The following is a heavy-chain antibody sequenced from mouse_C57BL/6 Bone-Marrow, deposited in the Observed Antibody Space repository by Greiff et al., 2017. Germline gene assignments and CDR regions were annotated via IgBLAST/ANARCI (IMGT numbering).Heavy chain of an antibody. J-gene: IGHJ3*01. CDR1: GFTFSSYG. D-gene: IGHD1-1*01. CDR2: ISSGGSYT. CDR3: ARHGTTVVAEAY. Sequence: EVQGVESGGDLVKPGGSLKLSCAASGFTFSSYGMSWVRQTPDKRLEWVATISSGGSYTYYPDSVKGRFTISRDNAKNTLYLQMSSLKSEDTAMYYCARHGTTVVAEAYWGQGTLVTVSA. V-gene: IGHV5-6*01.